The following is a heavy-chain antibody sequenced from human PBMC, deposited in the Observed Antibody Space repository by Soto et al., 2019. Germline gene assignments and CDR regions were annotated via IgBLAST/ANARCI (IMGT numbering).Heavy chain of an antibody. J-gene: IGHJ5*02. V-gene: IGHV4-30-4*01. D-gene: IGHD2-15*01. CDR3: ARYPRGGSHQPTP. CDR1: GGSISSGDYY. Sequence: QVQLQESGPGLVKPSQTLSLTCIVSGGSISSGDYYWNWIRQPPGKGLEWIGYIYYSGSTYYNPSLKSRFAIPVDPSRTRFPLKLGSVTAEDTAVYYCARYPRGGSHQPTPWGQGPLVTFSS. CDR2: IYYSGST.